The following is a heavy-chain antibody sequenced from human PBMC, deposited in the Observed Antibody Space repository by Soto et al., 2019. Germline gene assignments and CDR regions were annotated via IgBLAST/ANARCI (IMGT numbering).Heavy chain of an antibody. CDR2: ISYDGSNK. CDR3: ARDWLSAMVRHNWFDP. D-gene: IGHD3-10*01. V-gene: IGHV3-30-3*01. Sequence: PGGSLRLSCAASGFTFSSYAMHWVRQAPGKGLEWVAVISYDGSNKYYADSVKGRFTISRDNSKNTLYLQMNSLRAEDTAVYYCARDWLSAMVRHNWFDPWGQGTLVTVSS. CDR1: GFTFSSYA. J-gene: IGHJ5*02.